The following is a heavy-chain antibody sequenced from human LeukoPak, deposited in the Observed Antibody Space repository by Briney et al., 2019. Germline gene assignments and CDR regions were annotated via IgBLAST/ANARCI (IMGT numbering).Heavy chain of an antibody. J-gene: IGHJ5*02. V-gene: IGHV1-46*01. D-gene: IGHD4-17*01. CDR3: ARDVHGDYGSGWFDP. Sequence: ASVKVSCKASGYTFTSYYMHWVRQAPGQGLEWLGGIMPLFGTAGYAQKFQGRVTTTKDESTRTVYLELTSLTSDDTAVYYCARDVHGDYGSGWFDPWGQGTLVSVSS. CDR1: GYTFTSYY. CDR2: IMPLFGTA.